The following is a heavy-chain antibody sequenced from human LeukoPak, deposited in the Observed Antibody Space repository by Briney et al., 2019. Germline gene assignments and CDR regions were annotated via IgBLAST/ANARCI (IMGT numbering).Heavy chain of an antibody. D-gene: IGHD3-22*01. CDR1: GFTFSSYD. CDR3: AKDQSSGYYPDAFDI. Sequence: PGGSLRLSCAASGFTFSSYDMHWVRQAPGKGLEWVAFIRYDGSNKYCADSVKGRFTISRDNSKNTLYLQMNSLRAEDTAVYYCAKDQSSGYYPDAFDIWGQGTMVTVSS. J-gene: IGHJ3*02. CDR2: IRYDGSNK. V-gene: IGHV3-30*02.